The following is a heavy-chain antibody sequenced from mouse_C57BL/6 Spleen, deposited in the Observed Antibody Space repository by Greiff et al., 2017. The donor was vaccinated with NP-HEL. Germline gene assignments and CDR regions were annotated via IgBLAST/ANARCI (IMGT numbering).Heavy chain of an antibody. V-gene: IGHV1-50*01. J-gene: IGHJ1*03. CDR2: IDPSDSYT. CDR1: GYTFTSYW. D-gene: IGHD1-1*01. CDR3: ARYYGSSRYWYFDV. Sequence: QVHVKQPGAELVKPGASVKLSCKASGYTFTSYWMQWVKQRPGQGLEWLGEIDPSDSYTNYTQKFKGKATLTVDTSSSTAYMQLSSLTSEDSAVYYCARYYGSSRYWYFDVWGTGTTVTVSS.